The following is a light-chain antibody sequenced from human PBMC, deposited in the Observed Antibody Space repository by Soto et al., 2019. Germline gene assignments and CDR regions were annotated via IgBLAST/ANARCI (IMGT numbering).Light chain of an antibody. CDR3: SSYISGSLDYV. CDR1: GFDVGNYDY. Sequence: QSALNQPASVSGSPGQSISISCTGSGFDVGNYDYVSWYQQYPGKAPKLILYDVSSRPSGVSNRFSGSKSGNTASLTISGLQAEDEAAYYCSSYISGSLDYVFGTGTKLPVL. J-gene: IGLJ1*01. CDR2: DVS. V-gene: IGLV2-14*03.